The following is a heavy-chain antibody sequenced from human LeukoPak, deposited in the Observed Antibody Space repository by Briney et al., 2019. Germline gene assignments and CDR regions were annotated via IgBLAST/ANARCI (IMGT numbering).Heavy chain of an antibody. D-gene: IGHD5-18*01. CDR2: LSASGGGT. J-gene: IGHJ3*02. CDR1: GLTFSNFA. CDR3: ATVLHTSMTTWAAFDT. Sequence: GGSLRLSCAASGLTFSNFAMTWVRQTPGKGLEWVSALSASGGGTFYAPSVKGRFTISRDNSKNTVSLQMNSLRAEDTALYYCATVLHTSMTTWAAFDTWGQGAMVTVSS. V-gene: IGHV3-23*01.